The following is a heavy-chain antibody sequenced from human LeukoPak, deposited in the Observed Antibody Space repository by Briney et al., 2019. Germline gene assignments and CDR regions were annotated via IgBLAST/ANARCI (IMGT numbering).Heavy chain of an antibody. J-gene: IGHJ5*02. CDR3: AKDGMTAAATPGWFDP. V-gene: IGHV3-53*01. Sequence: GGSLRLSCAASGFTVSSNYMSWVRQAPGKGLEWVSVIYSGGSTYYADSVKGRFTISRDNSKNTLYLQMNSLRAEDTAVYYCAKDGMTAAATPGWFDPWGQGTLVTVSS. CDR2: IYSGGST. D-gene: IGHD6-13*01. CDR1: GFTVSSNY.